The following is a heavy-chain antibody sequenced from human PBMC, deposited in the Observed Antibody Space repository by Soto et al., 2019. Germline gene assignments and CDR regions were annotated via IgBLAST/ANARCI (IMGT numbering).Heavy chain of an antibody. CDR3: AKDERRGYSYGLIDY. J-gene: IGHJ4*02. CDR1: GFTFSSYA. V-gene: IGHV3-23*01. Sequence: QPVGSLRLSCAASGFTFSSYAMSWVRQAPGKGLEWVSAISGSGGSTYYADSVKGRFTISRDNSKNTLYLQMNSLRAEDTAVYYCAKDERRGYSYGLIDYWGQGTLVTVSS. D-gene: IGHD5-18*01. CDR2: ISGSGGST.